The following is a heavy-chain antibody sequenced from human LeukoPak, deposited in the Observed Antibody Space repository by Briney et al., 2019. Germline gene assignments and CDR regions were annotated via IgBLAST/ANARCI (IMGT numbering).Heavy chain of an antibody. V-gene: IGHV4-39*01. J-gene: IGHJ5*02. CDR2: TYYSGNT. D-gene: IGHD3-3*02. Sequence: SDTLSLTCTVSGGSINTGDYYWGWVRQPPGRGLEWIGTTYYSGNTYYNSSLESRVTVSMQKSKNQFSLRLVSVTATDTAVYFCAAMFGGAWFDPWGRGILVTVSS. CDR3: AAMFGGAWFDP. CDR1: GGSINTGDYY.